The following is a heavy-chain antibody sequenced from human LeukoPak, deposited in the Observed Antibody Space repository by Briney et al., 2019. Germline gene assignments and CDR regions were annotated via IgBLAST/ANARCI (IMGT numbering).Heavy chain of an antibody. Sequence: GGSLRLSCAASGFSFRNSWMSWVRQAPGKGLEWVASIKQDATEIYYADSVKGRLTISRDNARKSLFLQMNILRVEDTALYYCARLNWDDGEVSGFDQWGQGILVTVSS. CDR3: ARLNWDDGEVSGFDQ. V-gene: IGHV3-7*01. J-gene: IGHJ5*02. CDR2: IKQDATEI. D-gene: IGHD1-26*01. CDR1: GFSFRNSW.